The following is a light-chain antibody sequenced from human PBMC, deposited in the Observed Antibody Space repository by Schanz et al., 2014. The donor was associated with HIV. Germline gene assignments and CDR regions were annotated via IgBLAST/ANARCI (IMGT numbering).Light chain of an antibody. CDR3: QQYANYPWT. Sequence: AIRITQSPSSLSASTGDRVTITCLASQGISSYLAWYQQKPGKAPKLLIYAASTLQSGVPSRFSGSGSGTDFTLTISCLQSEDFATFYCQQYANYPWTFGQGTKVEIK. CDR2: AAS. J-gene: IGKJ1*01. V-gene: IGKV1-8*01. CDR1: QGISSY.